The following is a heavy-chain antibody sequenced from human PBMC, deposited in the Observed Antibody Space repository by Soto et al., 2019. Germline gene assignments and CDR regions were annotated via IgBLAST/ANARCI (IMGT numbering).Heavy chain of an antibody. CDR1: GYTFTSYY. D-gene: IGHD4-4*01. CDR2: INPSGGST. V-gene: IGHV1-46*01. J-gene: IGHJ6*02. CDR3: ASRRNFPTYYYYYGMDV. Sequence: ASVKVSCKASGYTFTSYYMHWVRQAPGQGLEWMGIINPSGGSTSYAQKFQGRVTMTRDTSTSTVYMELSSLRSEDTAVYYCASRRNFPTYYYYYGMDVWGQGTTVTSP.